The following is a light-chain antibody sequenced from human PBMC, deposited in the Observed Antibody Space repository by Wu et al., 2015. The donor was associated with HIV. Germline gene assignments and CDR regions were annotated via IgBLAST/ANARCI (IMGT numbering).Light chain of an antibody. V-gene: IGKV3-20*01. Sequence: EIVMTQSPATLSVSPGERATLSCRASQSVGSNLAWYQQKPGQAPRLLIYGASSRTTGIPDRFSGSGSGTDFTLTISRLEPEDFAVYYCQQYGSSPLVYTFGQGTKLEIK. CDR1: QSVGSN. CDR3: QQYGSSPLVYT. J-gene: IGKJ2*01. CDR2: GAS.